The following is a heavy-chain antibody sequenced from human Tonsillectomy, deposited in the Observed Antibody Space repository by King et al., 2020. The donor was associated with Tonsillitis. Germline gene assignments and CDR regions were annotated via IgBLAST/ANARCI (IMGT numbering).Heavy chain of an antibody. CDR2: ISGNGATT. D-gene: IGHD3-10*01. CDR1: GFTFDSYA. V-gene: IGHV3-23*04. Sequence: VQLVESGGRVVQPGGTLRLSCAASGFTFDSYAMTWVRQLPGRGLDWVSAISGNGATTWYADSVKGRFTISRYNSKRVLYLLLNNLRVEDTAVYRCAKRNRFGELNDLDLWGQGTLVTVSS. J-gene: IGHJ5*02. CDR3: AKRNRFGELNDLDL.